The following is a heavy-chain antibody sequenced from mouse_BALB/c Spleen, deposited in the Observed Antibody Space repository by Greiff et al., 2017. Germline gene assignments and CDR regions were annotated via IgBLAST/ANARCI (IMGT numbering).Heavy chain of an antibody. Sequence: EVKLVESGGGLVQPGGSRKLSCAASGFTFSDYGMAWVRQAPGKGPEWVAFISNLAYSIYYADTVTGRFTISRENAKNTLYLEMSSLRSGDTAMYYCARDDGYYGGFAYWGQGTLVTVSA. J-gene: IGHJ3*01. CDR2: ISNLAYSI. V-gene: IGHV5-15*02. CDR1: GFTFSDYG. D-gene: IGHD2-3*01. CDR3: ARDDGYYGGFAY.